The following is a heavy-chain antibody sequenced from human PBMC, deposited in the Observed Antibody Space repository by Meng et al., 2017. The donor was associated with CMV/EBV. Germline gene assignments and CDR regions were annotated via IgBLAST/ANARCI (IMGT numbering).Heavy chain of an antibody. CDR2: IYPGDSDT. J-gene: IGHJ6*02. D-gene: IGHD3-3*01. CDR1: GYSFTSYW. CDR3: ARLDCDFWRERPKGYGMDV. V-gene: IGHV5-51*01. Sequence: GESLKISCKGSGYSFTSYWIGWVRQMPGKGLEWMGIIYPGDSDTRYSPSFQGQVTISADKSISTAYLQRSRLKASDTAMYYCARLDCDFWRERPKGYGMDVWGQGTTVTVSS.